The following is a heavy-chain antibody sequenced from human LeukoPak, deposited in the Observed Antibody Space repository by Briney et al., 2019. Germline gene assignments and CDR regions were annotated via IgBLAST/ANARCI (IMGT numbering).Heavy chain of an antibody. D-gene: IGHD3-22*01. CDR3: TRASAMIVVGYYFDY. CDR1: GFTFGDYA. V-gene: IGHV3-49*04. Sequence: GGSLRLSCTASGFTFGDYAMSWVRQAPGKGLEWVGFIRGKAYGGTTEYAASVKGRFTISRDDSKSIAYLQMNSLKTEDTAAYYCTRASAMIVVGYYFDYWGQGTLVTVSS. CDR2: IRGKAYGGTT. J-gene: IGHJ4*02.